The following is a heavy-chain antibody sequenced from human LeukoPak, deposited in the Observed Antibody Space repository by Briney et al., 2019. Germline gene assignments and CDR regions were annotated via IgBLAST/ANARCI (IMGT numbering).Heavy chain of an antibody. D-gene: IGHD6-19*01. V-gene: IGHV4-30-4*01. J-gene: IGHJ4*02. Sequence: SETLSLTCTVSGGSISSGDYYWSWIRQPPGKGLEWIGYIYYSGSTYYNPSLKSRVTISVDTSKNQFSLKLSSVTAADTAVYYCARDGEAGTFDYWGQGTLVTVSS. CDR1: GGSISSGDYY. CDR2: IYYSGST. CDR3: ARDGEAGTFDY.